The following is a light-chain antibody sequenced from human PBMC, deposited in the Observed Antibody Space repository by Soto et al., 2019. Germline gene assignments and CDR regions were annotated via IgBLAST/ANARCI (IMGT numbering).Light chain of an antibody. J-gene: IGLJ3*02. Sequence: QSVLTQPPSVSADPGQKVTISCSGSTSNIGNNYVSWYQQIPGTVPKLLISEDNKRPSGIPDRFFGSKSGTSATLDITGLQTGDEAYYYCGTWDSSVTAVVFGGGTKVTVL. V-gene: IGLV1-51*02. CDR2: EDN. CDR1: TSNIGNNY. CDR3: GTWDSSVTAVV.